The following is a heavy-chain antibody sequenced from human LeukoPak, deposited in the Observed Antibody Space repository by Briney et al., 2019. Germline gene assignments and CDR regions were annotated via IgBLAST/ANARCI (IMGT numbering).Heavy chain of an antibody. CDR1: GYTFTSYA. J-gene: IGHJ4*02. Sequence: ASVKVSCKASGYTFTSYAISWVRQAPGQGLEWMGWISAYNGKTNYAQKLQGRVTMTTDRSTSTAYMELRSLRSDDTAVSYCARPIAVAGTERAPDLFDYWGQGTLVTVSS. CDR3: ARPIAVAGTERAPDLFDY. V-gene: IGHV1-18*01. CDR2: ISAYNGKT. D-gene: IGHD6-19*01.